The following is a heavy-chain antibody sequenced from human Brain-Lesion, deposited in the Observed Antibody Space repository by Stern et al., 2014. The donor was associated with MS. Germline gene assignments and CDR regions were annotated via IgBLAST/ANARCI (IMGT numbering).Heavy chain of an antibody. CDR3: VRAVRNQLLSEY. J-gene: IGHJ4*02. Sequence: VHLVESGAEVKKPGASVKVSCKASGYTFSSYDITWVRQASGHGLEWMGWMNPYSGNTGYAQKFKGRVSMTSDPSISTVYMELTSLTSDDTAVYFCVRAVRNQLLSEYWGQGTLVTVSS. CDR2: MNPYSGNT. D-gene: IGHD2-2*01. V-gene: IGHV1-8*01. CDR1: GYTFSSYD.